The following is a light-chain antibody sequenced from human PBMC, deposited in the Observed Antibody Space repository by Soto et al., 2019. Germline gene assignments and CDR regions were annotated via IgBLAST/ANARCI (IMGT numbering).Light chain of an antibody. CDR1: SSDVGDYDY. CDR2: EVN. CDR3: GSYAGSNPFV. J-gene: IGLJ1*01. V-gene: IGLV2-8*01. Sequence: QSALTQPPSASGSPGHSVTISCTGTSSDVGDYDYVSWYQQHPGQAPKLIIYEVNKRPSGVPGRFSGSKSGNTASLTVSGLQADDEADYYCGSYAGSNPFVFGTGTKLTVL.